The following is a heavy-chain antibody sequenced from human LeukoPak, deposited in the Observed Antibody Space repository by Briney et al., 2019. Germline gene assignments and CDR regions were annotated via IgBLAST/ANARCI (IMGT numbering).Heavy chain of an antibody. V-gene: IGHV4-30-4*01. CDR1: GGSISSGDYY. CDR2: IYYSGST. J-gene: IGHJ5*02. Sequence: SETLSLTCTVSGGSISSGDYYWSWIRQPPGKGLEWIGYIYYSGSTYYNPSLKSRVTISVDTSKNQFSLKLSSVTAADTAVYYCARGEDGSGSYPYNWFDPWGQGTLVTVSS. CDR3: ARGEDGSGSYPYNWFDP. D-gene: IGHD3-10*01.